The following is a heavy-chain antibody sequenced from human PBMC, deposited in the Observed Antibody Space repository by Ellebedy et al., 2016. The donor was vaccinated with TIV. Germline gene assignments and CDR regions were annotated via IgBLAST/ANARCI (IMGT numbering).Heavy chain of an antibody. J-gene: IGHJ4*02. V-gene: IGHV3-23*01. CDR1: GFTFNNYA. CDR2: ISHTGSRT. Sequence: GESLKISCAASGFTFNNYAMSWVRQAPGKGLEWVSTISHTGSRTYYANSVEGRFIISRDNSKKTLYLQMNSLRADDTAVYYCAKGRGGGSDSSAPRYYFDYWGLGTLVTVSS. D-gene: IGHD3-22*01. CDR3: AKGRGGGSDSSAPRYYFDY.